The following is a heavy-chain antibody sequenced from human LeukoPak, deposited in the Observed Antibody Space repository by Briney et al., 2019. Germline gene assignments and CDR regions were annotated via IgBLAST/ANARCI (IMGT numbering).Heavy chain of an antibody. V-gene: IGHV4-59*12. Sequence: PSETLSLTCTVSGGSISSYYWSWIRQPPGKGLEWIGYIYYSGSTNYNPSLKSRVTISVDTSKNQFSLKLSSVTAADTAVYYCARDGYSSSFYYYYYYMDVWGKGTTVTVSS. CDR1: GGSISSYY. CDR3: ARDGYSSSFYYYYYYMDV. J-gene: IGHJ6*03. D-gene: IGHD6-13*01. CDR2: IYYSGST.